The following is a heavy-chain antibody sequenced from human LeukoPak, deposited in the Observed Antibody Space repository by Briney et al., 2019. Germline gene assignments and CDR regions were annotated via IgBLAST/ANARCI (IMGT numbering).Heavy chain of an antibody. CDR3: ARQTTSPVNYFDL. V-gene: IGHV4-34*01. D-gene: IGHD2-2*01. CDR1: GGSFSGYY. J-gene: IGHJ4*02. Sequence: SETLSLTCAVYGGSFSGYYWSWIRQPPGKGLEWIGEINHSGSTNYNPSLKSRVTISVDTSKNQFSLKLSSVTAADTAVYYCARQTTSPVNYFDLWGQGTLVTVSS. CDR2: INHSGST.